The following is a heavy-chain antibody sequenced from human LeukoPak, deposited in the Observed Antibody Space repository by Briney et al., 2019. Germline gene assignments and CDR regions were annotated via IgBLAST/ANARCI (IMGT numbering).Heavy chain of an antibody. J-gene: IGHJ5*02. V-gene: IGHV1-8*03. CDR2: MNPNSGNT. Sequence: ASVKVSCKASGYTFTSYDINWVRQATGQGLEGMGWMNPNSGNTGYAQKFQGRVTITRNTSISTAYMELSSLRSEDTAVYYCARNRMKTWFDPWGQGTLVTVSS. CDR1: GYTFTSYD. CDR3: ARNRMKTWFDP. D-gene: IGHD2-8*01.